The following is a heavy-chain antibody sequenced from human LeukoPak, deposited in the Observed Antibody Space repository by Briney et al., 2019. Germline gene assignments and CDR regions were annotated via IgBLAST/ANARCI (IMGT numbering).Heavy chain of an antibody. V-gene: IGHV3-23*01. CDR1: GFTFSSYA. CDR2: ISDSGGST. D-gene: IGHD3-16*02. CDR3: AKDGRLRLGELSFVAFDI. Sequence: GGSLRLSCAASGFTFSSYAVSWVRQAPGKGLEWVSAISDSGGSTYYADSVKGRFTISRDNSKNTLYLQMNSLRAEDTAVYYCAKDGRLRLGELSFVAFDIWGQGTMVTVSS. J-gene: IGHJ3*02.